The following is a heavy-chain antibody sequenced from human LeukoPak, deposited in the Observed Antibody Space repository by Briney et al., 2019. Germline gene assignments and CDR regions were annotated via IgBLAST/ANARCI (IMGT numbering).Heavy chain of an antibody. CDR3: VRWNTMIRGILYYYMDV. D-gene: IGHD3-10*01. CDR1: GFTFSSYA. CDR2: ISSSSSYI. J-gene: IGHJ6*03. V-gene: IGHV3-21*01. Sequence: GGSLRLSCAASGFTFSSYAMSWVRQAPGKGLEWVSSISSSSSYIYYADSVKGRFTISRDNAKNSLYLQMNSLRAEDTAIYYCVRWNTMIRGILYYYMDVWGKGTSVTISS.